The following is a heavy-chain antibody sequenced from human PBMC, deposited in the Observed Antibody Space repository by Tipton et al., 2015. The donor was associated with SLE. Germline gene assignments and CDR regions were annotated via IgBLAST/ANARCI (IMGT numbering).Heavy chain of an antibody. CDR3: ARDHPVAGPFDY. CDR1: GGSISNYY. J-gene: IGHJ4*02. Sequence: TLSLTCTVSGGSISNYYWSWIRQPAGKGLEWIGRIYTSGSTNYNPSLKSRVTISVDTSKNQFSLKLSAVTAADTAVYYCARDHPVAGPFDYWGQGTLVTVSS. D-gene: IGHD6-19*01. V-gene: IGHV4-4*07. CDR2: IYTSGST.